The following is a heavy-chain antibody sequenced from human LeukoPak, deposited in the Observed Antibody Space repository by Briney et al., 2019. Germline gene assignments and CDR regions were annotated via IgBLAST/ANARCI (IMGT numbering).Heavy chain of an antibody. CDR3: ARDDCSSTSCYGADY. CDR1: GYTFTSYY. CDR2: INPSGGST. D-gene: IGHD2-2*01. V-gene: IGHV1-46*01. J-gene: IGHJ4*02. Sequence: GASVKVSYKASGYTFTSYYMHWVRQAPGQGLEWMGIINPSGGSTSYAQKFQGRVTMTRDTSTSTVYMELSRLRSDDTAVYYCARDDCSSTSCYGADYWGQGTLVTVSS.